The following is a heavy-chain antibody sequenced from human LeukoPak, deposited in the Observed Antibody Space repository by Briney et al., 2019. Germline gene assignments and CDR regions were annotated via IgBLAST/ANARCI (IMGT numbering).Heavy chain of an antibody. CDR3: ARHPVYGDYTYDY. J-gene: IGHJ4*02. Sequence: GGSLRLSCAASGFTFSDYYMSWIRQAPGKGLEWVSYISSSGSTIYSADSVTGRFTISRDNAKNSLYLQMNSLRVEDTAVYYCARHPVYGDYTYDYWGQGTLVSVSS. V-gene: IGHV3-11*01. CDR1: GFTFSDYY. D-gene: IGHD4-17*01. CDR2: ISSSGSTI.